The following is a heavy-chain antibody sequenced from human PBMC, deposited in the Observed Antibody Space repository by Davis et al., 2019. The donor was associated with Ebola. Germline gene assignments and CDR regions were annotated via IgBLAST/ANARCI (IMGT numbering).Heavy chain of an antibody. CDR3: AGFPYYDVSGLYRNLGFDF. V-gene: IGHV3-7*01. J-gene: IGHJ4*02. CDR1: GFTFSVFW. D-gene: IGHD3-22*01. CDR2: IKRDGSEK. Sequence: PGGSLRLSCATSGFTFSVFWMSWVRQAPGKGLEWVANIKRDGSEKYYVDSVRGRFTISRDNTKNSLYLQMNSLRAEDTAVYYCAGFPYYDVSGLYRNLGFDFWGQGPLVTVSS.